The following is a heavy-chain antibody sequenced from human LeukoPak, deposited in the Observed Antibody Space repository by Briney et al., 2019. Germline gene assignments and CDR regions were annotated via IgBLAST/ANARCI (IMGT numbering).Heavy chain of an antibody. CDR3: AREVVLSTSAWFEY. CDR2: IKEDGTEK. J-gene: IGHJ4*02. D-gene: IGHD3-22*01. Sequence: GGSLRLSCAVSGFTFSSYWMSRVRQAPGKGLEWVANIKEDGTEKYYQDSVKGRFTISRDNAKNSLYLQMNSLRAEDTAVYYCAREVVLSTSAWFEYRGQGTLVTVSS. CDR1: GFTFSSYW. V-gene: IGHV3-7*01.